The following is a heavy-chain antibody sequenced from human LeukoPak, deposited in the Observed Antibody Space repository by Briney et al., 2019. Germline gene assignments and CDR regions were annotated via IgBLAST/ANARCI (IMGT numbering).Heavy chain of an antibody. D-gene: IGHD5-18*01. J-gene: IGHJ4*02. CDR1: GFAFNNYA. CDR3: AKDRRGYTYDLSAGSYFDY. Sequence: GGSLRLSCAASGFAFNNYAMTWVRQAPGKGLEWVSNINDNGGQRHYADSVKGRFTISRDNSKNTLYLQMNSLRAEDTAVYYCAKDRRGYTYDLSAGSYFDYWGQGTQVTVSS. CDR2: INDNGGQR. V-gene: IGHV3-23*01.